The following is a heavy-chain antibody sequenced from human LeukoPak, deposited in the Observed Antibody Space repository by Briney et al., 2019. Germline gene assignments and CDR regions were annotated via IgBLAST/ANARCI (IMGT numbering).Heavy chain of an antibody. CDR2: IYTSGST. CDR1: GGSISSGSYY. J-gene: IGHJ4*02. CDR3: ARGGAVVVVAATTFDY. Sequence: SETLSLTCTVSGGSISSGSYYWSWIRQPAGKGLEWIGRIYTSGSTNYNPSLKSRVTISVDTSKNQFSLKLSPVTAADTAVYYCARGGAVVVVAATTFDYWGQGTLVTVSS. D-gene: IGHD2-15*01. V-gene: IGHV4-61*02.